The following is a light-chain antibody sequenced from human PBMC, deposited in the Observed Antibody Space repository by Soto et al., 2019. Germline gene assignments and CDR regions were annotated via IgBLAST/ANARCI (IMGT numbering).Light chain of an antibody. V-gene: IGLV1-40*01. J-gene: IGLJ2*01. CDR1: SSKIGAGYD. CDR3: PSDDRRLSGYVV. Sequence: QSVLTQPPSVSGAPGQRVTISCTGSSSKIGAGYDVHWYQQLPGTAPKLLIYGNSNRPAGVPDRFSGAKSGTSASLAITGLQAEDEAYYCGPSDDRRLSGYVVFGGGTKLTVL. CDR2: GNS.